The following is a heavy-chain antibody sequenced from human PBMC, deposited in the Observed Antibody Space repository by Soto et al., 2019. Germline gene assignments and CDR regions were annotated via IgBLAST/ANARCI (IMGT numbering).Heavy chain of an antibody. CDR2: IYSGGST. CDR1: GFTVSSNY. CDR3: ARATTGNWFDP. V-gene: IGHV3-53*01. Sequence: GGSLRLSCAASGFTVSSNYMSWVRQAPGKGLEWVSVIYSGGSTYYADSVKGRFTISRDNSKNTLYLQMNSLRAEDTAVYYCARATTGNWFDPWGQGTLVTVSS. J-gene: IGHJ5*02. D-gene: IGHD1-26*01.